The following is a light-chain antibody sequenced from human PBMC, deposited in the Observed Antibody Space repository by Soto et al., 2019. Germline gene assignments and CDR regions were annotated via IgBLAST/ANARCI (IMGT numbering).Light chain of an antibody. V-gene: IGKV3-15*01. Sequence: EILLTQSPGALAVSPGEVSTLSCMASQSVRDNLAWYQQKPGQAPRLLIYRASIRATGVPARFSGSGSGTEFTLTISGLQSEDVSIYFCQHYNFWPHSFGQGT. CDR2: RAS. CDR1: QSVRDN. J-gene: IGKJ2*01. CDR3: QHYNFWPHS.